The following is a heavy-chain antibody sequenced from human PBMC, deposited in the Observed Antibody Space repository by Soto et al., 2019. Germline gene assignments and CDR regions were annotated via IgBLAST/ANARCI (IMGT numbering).Heavy chain of an antibody. D-gene: IGHD2-15*01. V-gene: IGHV4-59*01. Sequence: SSETLSLTCTVSGGSISSYYWSWIRQPPGKGLEWIGYIYYSGSTNYNPSLKSRVTISVDTSKNQFSLKLSSVTAADTAVYYCARESVAGNFDYWGQGTLVTVS. CDR2: IYYSGST. CDR1: GGSISSYY. CDR3: ARESVAGNFDY. J-gene: IGHJ4*02.